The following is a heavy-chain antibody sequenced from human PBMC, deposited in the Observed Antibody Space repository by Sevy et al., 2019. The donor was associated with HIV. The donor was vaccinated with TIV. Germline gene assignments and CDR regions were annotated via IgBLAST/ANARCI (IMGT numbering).Heavy chain of an antibody. CDR3: ATAPGYYDSSPFDY. Sequence: GGCLRLSCAVSGFTFSNAWMNWVRQAPGTGLQWVGLIKSKIDGETTDYAAPVKGRFTISRDDSENTVYLQMNSLKTEVTALYYCATAPGYYDSSPFDYWGPGTRVTVSS. CDR2: IKSKIDGETT. CDR1: GFTFSNAW. D-gene: IGHD3-9*01. V-gene: IGHV3-15*01. J-gene: IGHJ4*02.